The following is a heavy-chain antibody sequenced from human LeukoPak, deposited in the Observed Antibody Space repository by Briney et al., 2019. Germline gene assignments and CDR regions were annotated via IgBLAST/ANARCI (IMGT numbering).Heavy chain of an antibody. Sequence: VASVKVSCKASGGTFSSYAISWVRQAPGQGLEWMGRIIPILGIANYAQKFQGRVTITADKSTSTAYMELSSLRSEDTAVYYCARDYQIYCSSTSCYRNFDYWGQGTLVTVSS. CDR1: GGTFSSYA. D-gene: IGHD2-2*01. CDR3: ARDYQIYCSSTSCYRNFDY. J-gene: IGHJ4*02. V-gene: IGHV1-69*04. CDR2: IIPILGIA.